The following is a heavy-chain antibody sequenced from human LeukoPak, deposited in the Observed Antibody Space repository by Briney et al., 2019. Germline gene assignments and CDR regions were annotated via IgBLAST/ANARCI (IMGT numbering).Heavy chain of an antibody. CDR1: GFTFSSYS. Sequence: PGGSLRLSCAASGFTFSSYSMNWVRQAPGKGLEWVSSISSSSSYIYYADSVKGRFTISRDNAKSSLYLQMNSLRAEDTAVYYCARSIYYYDSSGNPWGQGTLVTVSS. J-gene: IGHJ5*02. D-gene: IGHD3-22*01. CDR2: ISSSSSYI. V-gene: IGHV3-21*01. CDR3: ARSIYYYDSSGNP.